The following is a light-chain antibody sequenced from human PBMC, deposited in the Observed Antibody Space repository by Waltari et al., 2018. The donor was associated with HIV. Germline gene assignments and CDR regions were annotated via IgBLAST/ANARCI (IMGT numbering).Light chain of an antibody. CDR1: RRYVCGIHY. CDR2: DVS. V-gene: IGLV2-14*03. J-gene: IGLJ3*02. Sequence: QSALTQPASVSGSPGQSITISCTGTRRYVCGIHYVSWYQRHPGKAPKLIIYDVSNRPSGVSNRFSGSKSGNRASLTISGLQAEDEADYYCSSYTSSSTRVFGGGTTVTVL. CDR3: SSYTSSSTRV.